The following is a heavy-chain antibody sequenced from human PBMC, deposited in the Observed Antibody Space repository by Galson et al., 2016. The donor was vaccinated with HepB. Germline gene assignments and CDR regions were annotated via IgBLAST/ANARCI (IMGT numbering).Heavy chain of an antibody. CDR3: AKSVLEYDILTGYYRRGADY. CDR2: SGSGGPT. D-gene: IGHD3-9*01. V-gene: IGHV3-23*01. J-gene: IGHJ4*02. CDR1: GFTFSSYA. Sequence: SLRHSCAASGFTFSSYAMSWVRQAPGKGLEWVSSSGSGGPTYYADSVKGRFTISRDNSKNTLFLQMHSLRADDTAVYYCAKSVLEYDILTGYYRRGADYWGQGTLVTVSS.